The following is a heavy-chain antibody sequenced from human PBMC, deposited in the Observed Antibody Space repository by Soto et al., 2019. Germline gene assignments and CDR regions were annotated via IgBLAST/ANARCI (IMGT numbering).Heavy chain of an antibody. Sequence: GGSLSLSCAASGFTFSSYSMHWVRQAPGKGLEWVAVISYDGSNTYYADSVKGRFTISRDNSKNTLYLQMNSLRAEDTAVYYCARVSGYRGYEQDDFDPWGQGTLVTVSS. CDR3: ARVSGYRGYEQDDFDP. D-gene: IGHD5-12*01. J-gene: IGHJ5*02. CDR2: ISYDGSNT. CDR1: GFTFSSYS. V-gene: IGHV3-30-3*01.